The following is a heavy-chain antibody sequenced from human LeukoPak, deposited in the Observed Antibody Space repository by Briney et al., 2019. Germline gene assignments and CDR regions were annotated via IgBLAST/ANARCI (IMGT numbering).Heavy chain of an antibody. D-gene: IGHD2-15*01. CDR2: INTGGSNT. CDR3: MRGQVVRLEDFLNS. J-gene: IGHJ4*02. Sequence: GGSLTLSCPASGFTFSNNEINWVRQAPGRGREWVSYINTGGSNTYYADSVKGRFTISSDNAKNSLYLQMNSLRAEDTAVYYFMRGQVVRLEDFLNSWGKGPLV. CDR1: GFTFSNNE. V-gene: IGHV3-48*03.